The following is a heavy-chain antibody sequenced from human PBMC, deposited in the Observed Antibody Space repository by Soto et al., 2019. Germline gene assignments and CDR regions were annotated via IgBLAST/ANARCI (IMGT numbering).Heavy chain of an antibody. CDR3: ARQGSELHPFDY. Sequence: QVQLVQSGAEVKKPGASVKVSCKASGYTFTSYAMHWVRQAPGQRLEWMGWINAGNGNTKYSQKFQGRVTITRDTSASTAYMELSSLRSEDTAVYYCARQGSELHPFDYWGQGTLVTVSS. J-gene: IGHJ4*02. D-gene: IGHD1-26*01. CDR1: GYTFTSYA. CDR2: INAGNGNT. V-gene: IGHV1-3*01.